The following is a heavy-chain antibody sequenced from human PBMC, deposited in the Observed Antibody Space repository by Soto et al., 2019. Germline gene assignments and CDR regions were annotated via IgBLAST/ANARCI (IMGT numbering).Heavy chain of an antibody. J-gene: IGHJ4*02. D-gene: IGHD3-10*01. CDR1: GFTFSDYY. Sequence: QVQLVESGGVLVKPGGSLRLSCAASGFTFSDYYMSWFRRAPGNGLEWLSYIDSGSRYKNYADSVKGRSTISRDNAQNTLHLELNRLKVEDTATYFCARGLLYGGDPPPSDYWGQGTGVTVSS. V-gene: IGHV3-11*05. CDR3: ARGLLYGGDPPPSDY. CDR2: IDSGSRYK.